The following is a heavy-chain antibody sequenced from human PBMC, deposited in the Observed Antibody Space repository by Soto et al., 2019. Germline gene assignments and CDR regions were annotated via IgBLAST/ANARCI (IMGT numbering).Heavy chain of an antibody. J-gene: IGHJ6*02. D-gene: IGHD3-3*01. CDR1: GFTFSTYA. V-gene: IGHV3-23*01. CDR2: ISNSGDGT. Sequence: LRLSCAASGFTFSTYAMTWVRQAPGKGLEWVSLISNSGDGTYYADSVKGRFTISRDNSQRTLNLQMNSLRAEDTAVYYCAKNGDFWSWGMDVWGQGTTVTVSS. CDR3: AKNGDFWSWGMDV.